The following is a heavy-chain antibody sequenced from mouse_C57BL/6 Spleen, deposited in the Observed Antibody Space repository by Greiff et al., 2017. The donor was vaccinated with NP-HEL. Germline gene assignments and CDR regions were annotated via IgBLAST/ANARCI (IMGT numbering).Heavy chain of an antibody. CDR2: ISSGSSTI. J-gene: IGHJ2*01. CDR1: GFTFSDYG. V-gene: IGHV5-17*01. CDR3: ARGFVYYFDY. Sequence: VQLKESGGGLVKPGGSLKLSCAASGFTFSDYGMHWVRQAPEKGLEWVAYISSGSSTIYYADTVKGRFTISRDNAKNTLFLQMTGLTSEDTAMYYCARGFVYYFDYWGQGTTLTVSS.